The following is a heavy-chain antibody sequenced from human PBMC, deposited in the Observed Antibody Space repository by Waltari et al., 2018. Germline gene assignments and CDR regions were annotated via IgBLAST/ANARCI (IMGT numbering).Heavy chain of an antibody. CDR2: ISYNARNI. CDR3: ARDYCDRTNCHGMDV. CDR1: EFPFSSYA. V-gene: IGHV3-30*04. D-gene: IGHD3-22*01. Sequence: QVQLVESGGGVVQPGRSLRLSCEASEFPFSSYAMPWVRQAPGKGLEWVAVISYNARNIYYVDSVKGRFTISRDNSKKTLFLQMNSLRAEDTAVYYCARDYCDRTNCHGMDVWGQGTTVTVSS. J-gene: IGHJ6*02.